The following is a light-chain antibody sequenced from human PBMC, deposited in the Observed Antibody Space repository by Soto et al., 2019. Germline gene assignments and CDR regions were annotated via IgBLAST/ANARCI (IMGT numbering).Light chain of an antibody. CDR2: AAS. CDR3: QQSYSTRIT. CDR1: QGISSY. J-gene: IGKJ5*01. V-gene: IGKV1-39*01. Sequence: DIQMTQSPSSLSASTGDRVTITCRASQGISSYLAWYQQKPGKAPKLLIYAASSLQSGVPSRFSGSGSGTDFTLTISSLQPEDFATYYCQQSYSTRITFGQGTRLEIK.